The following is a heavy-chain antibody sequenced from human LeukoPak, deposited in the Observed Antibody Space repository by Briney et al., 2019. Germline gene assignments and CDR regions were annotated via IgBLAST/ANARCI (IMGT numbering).Heavy chain of an antibody. CDR3: ARDFTRSHLHTGGAFDI. J-gene: IGHJ3*02. CDR1: GYTFTGYY. CDR2: INPNSGGT. D-gene: IGHD5-18*01. Sequence: ASVKVSCKASGYTFTGYYMHWVRQAPGQGLEWMGWINPNSGGTNYAQKFQGRGTITRDTSISTAYMELSRLRSAATAVYYCARDFTRSHLHTGGAFDIWGQGTMVTVSS. V-gene: IGHV1-2*02.